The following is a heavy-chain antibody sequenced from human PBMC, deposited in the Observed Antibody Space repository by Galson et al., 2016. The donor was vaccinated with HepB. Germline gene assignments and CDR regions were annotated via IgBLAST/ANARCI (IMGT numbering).Heavy chain of an antibody. J-gene: IGHJ6*02. CDR3: GRDGGQQVVRWERLRKVYYYYPMDV. Sequence: SLRLSCAASGFTFSTYSMNWVRQAPGKGLEWVSYIGSGSTTIYYADSVKGRFTISRENAKNSLYLQMNSLRVDDTAVYYCGRDGGQQVVRWERLRKVYYYYPMDVWGQGTTVTVSS. V-gene: IGHV3-48*01. D-gene: IGHD6-13*01. CDR1: GFTFSTYS. CDR2: IGSGSTTI.